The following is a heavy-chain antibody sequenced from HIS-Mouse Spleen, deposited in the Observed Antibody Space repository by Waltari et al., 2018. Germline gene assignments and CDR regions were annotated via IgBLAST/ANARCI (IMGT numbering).Heavy chain of an antibody. D-gene: IGHD6-13*01. V-gene: IGHV4-39*07. CDR1: GGSISSSSYY. Sequence: QLQLQESGPGRVKPSETLSLTCTGPGGSISSSSYYCGWIRQPPGKGLEWIGSIDYSGSTYYNPSLKSRVTISVDTSKNQFSLKLSSVTAADTAVYYCAREIPYSSSWYDWYFDLWGRGTLVTVSS. CDR3: AREIPYSSSWYDWYFDL. J-gene: IGHJ2*01. CDR2: IDYSGST.